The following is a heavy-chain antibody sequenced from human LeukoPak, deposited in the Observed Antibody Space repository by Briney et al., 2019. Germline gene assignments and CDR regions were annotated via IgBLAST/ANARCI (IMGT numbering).Heavy chain of an antibody. V-gene: IGHV4-61*02. CDR1: GGSISSGSYY. Sequence: PSETLSLTCTVSGGSISSGSYYWSWIRQPAGKGLEWIGRIYTSGSTNYNPSLKSRVTISVDTSKNQFSLKLRSVTAADTAVYYCARGDFGATGAFDIWGQGTMVTVSS. CDR3: ARGDFGATGAFDI. J-gene: IGHJ3*02. CDR2: IYTSGST. D-gene: IGHD3/OR15-3a*01.